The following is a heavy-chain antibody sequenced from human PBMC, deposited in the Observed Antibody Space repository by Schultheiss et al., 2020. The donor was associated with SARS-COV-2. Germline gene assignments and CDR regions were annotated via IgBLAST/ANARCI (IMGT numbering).Heavy chain of an antibody. V-gene: IGHV3-13*01. CDR1: GFTFSSYD. CDR3: AREYTYGYPDYMDV. D-gene: IGHD5-18*01. CDR2: IGTAGDT. Sequence: GGSLRLSCAASGFTFSSYDMHWVRQATGKGLEWVSAIGTAGDTYYPGSVKGRFTISRVNAKNSLYLHMNSLRAEDTAVYYCAREYTYGYPDYMDVWGKGTTVTVSS. J-gene: IGHJ6*03.